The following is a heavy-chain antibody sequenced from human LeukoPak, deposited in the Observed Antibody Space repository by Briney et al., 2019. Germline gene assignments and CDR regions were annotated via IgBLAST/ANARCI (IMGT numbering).Heavy chain of an antibody. CDR2: ISYDGSNK. Sequence: GGSLRLSFAASGFTFSSYAMHWVRQVPGKGLEWVAVISYDGSNKYYADSVKGRFTISRDNSKNTLYLQMNSLRAEDTAVYYCARYCSSTSCRKNYYFDYWGQGTLVTVSS. J-gene: IGHJ4*02. CDR1: GFTFSSYA. D-gene: IGHD2-2*01. V-gene: IGHV3-30-3*01. CDR3: ARYCSSTSCRKNYYFDY.